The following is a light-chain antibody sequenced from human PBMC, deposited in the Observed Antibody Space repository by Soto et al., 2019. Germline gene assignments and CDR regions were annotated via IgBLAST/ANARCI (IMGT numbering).Light chain of an antibody. Sequence: VMTQSPDSLAVSLGERATINCKSSQTVLSSSNDKNYLAWYQQKPGQPPKLLVYWASTRESGVPDRFSGSGSGTDFSLTISSLQAEDVAVYYCHQYYSTPWTFGQGTKVDIK. V-gene: IGKV4-1*01. CDR1: QTVLSSSNDKNY. CDR2: WAS. CDR3: HQYYSTPWT. J-gene: IGKJ1*01.